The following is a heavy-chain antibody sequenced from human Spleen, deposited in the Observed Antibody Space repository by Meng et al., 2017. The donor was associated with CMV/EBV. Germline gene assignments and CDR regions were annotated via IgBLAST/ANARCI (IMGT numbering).Heavy chain of an antibody. V-gene: IGHV3-11*01. CDR2: ISRSSTTI. J-gene: IGHJ4*02. Sequence: GESLKISCAASGFTFSDHYMSWIRQAPGKGLEWVSSISRSSTTIDYADSAKGRFAISRDDAKNSLFLQMNSLRAEDTAVYYCARGSYFYASGAYWGQGSLVTVSS. CDR3: ARGSYFYASGAY. D-gene: IGHD3-10*01. CDR1: GFTFSDHY.